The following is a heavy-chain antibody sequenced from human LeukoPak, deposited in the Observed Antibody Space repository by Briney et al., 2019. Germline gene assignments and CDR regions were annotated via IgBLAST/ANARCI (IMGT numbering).Heavy chain of an antibody. CDR3: ARDLVVGYPTRGYMDV. J-gene: IGHJ6*03. Sequence: ASVKVSCKASGYTFIAYYMHWVRQAPGQGLEWMGWINPNSGGTNYAQKFQGRVTMTRDTSTSTVYMELSSLRSEDTAVYYCARDLVVGYPTRGYMDVWGKGTTVTISS. D-gene: IGHD2-15*01. CDR1: GYTFIAYY. CDR2: INPNSGGT. V-gene: IGHV1-2*02.